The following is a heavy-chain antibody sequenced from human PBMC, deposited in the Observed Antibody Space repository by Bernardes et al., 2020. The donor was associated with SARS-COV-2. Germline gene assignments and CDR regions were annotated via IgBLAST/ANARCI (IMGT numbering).Heavy chain of an antibody. CDR3: ASSRGGAFCSGGSCYDY. CDR2: ISYSGST. Sequence: SETLSLTRNVSGGSISSYHWTWIRQSPGKGLEWIGYISYSGSTNYSPSLKSRVSISVDTSKNQFSLKLSSVTAADTAVYFCASSRGGAFCSGGSCYDYWGQGTLVTVSS. D-gene: IGHD2-15*01. J-gene: IGHJ4*02. CDR1: GGSISSYH. V-gene: IGHV4-59*08.